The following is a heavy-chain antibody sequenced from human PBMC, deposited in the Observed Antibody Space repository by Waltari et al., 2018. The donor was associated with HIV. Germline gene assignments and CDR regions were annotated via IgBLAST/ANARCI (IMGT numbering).Heavy chain of an antibody. CDR1: GGTFSSYA. D-gene: IGHD3-9*01. Sequence: QVQLVQSGAEVKKPGSSVKVSCKASGGTFSSYAISWVRQAPGPGLEWMGGIIPIFGTANYAQKFQGRVTITADESTSTAYMELSSLRSEDTAVYYCARLSRVGDDISTVGWFDPWGQGTLVTVSS. CDR2: IIPIFGTA. V-gene: IGHV1-69*01. CDR3: ARLSRVGDDISTVGWFDP. J-gene: IGHJ5*02.